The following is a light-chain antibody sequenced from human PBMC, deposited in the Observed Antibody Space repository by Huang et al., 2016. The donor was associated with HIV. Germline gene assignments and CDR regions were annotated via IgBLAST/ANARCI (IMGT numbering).Light chain of an antibody. CDR1: QSLLYSSNNKNY. CDR3: HQYYATGT. J-gene: IGKJ1*01. CDR2: WGT. V-gene: IGKV4-1*01. Sequence: DIVMTQSPASLAVSLGERATINCKSSQSLLYSSNNKNYLAWYQQKPGQPPKLLIYWGTTRESGVPDRFSGSGSETDFTLTISSLQAEDVAVYYCHQYYATGTFGQGTKVEI.